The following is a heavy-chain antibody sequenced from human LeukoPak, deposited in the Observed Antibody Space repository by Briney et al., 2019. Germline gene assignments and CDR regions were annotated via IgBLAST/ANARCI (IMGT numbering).Heavy chain of an antibody. Sequence: PGRSLRLSCAASGFTVSSNYMSWVRQAPGKGMEWVANIKQDGSEKFFVDSVRGRFSISRDNAKNSLYLQMNSLRADDTAVYYCAGGSLWSPNWFDPWGQGTLVTVSS. CDR1: GFTVSSNY. CDR2: IKQDGSEK. J-gene: IGHJ5*02. V-gene: IGHV3-7*01. CDR3: AGGSLWSPNWFDP. D-gene: IGHD3-10*01.